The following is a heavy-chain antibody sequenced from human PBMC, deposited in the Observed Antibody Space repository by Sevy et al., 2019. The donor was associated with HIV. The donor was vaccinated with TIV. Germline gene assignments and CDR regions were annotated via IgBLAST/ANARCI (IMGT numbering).Heavy chain of an antibody. V-gene: IGHV3-9*01. Sequence: GGSLRLSCAASEFTFSDYAMHWVRQVPGKGLEWVSGISWNSGAIGYADYMQGRFTISRDNAKSSLYLQMNRLRVEDTALDDCARALGYWVVNTCYGGSVNAFDVWGQGTMVTVSS. D-gene: IGHD2-15*01. CDR2: ISWNSGAI. CDR1: EFTFSDYA. CDR3: ARALGYWVVNTCYGGSVNAFDV. J-gene: IGHJ3*01.